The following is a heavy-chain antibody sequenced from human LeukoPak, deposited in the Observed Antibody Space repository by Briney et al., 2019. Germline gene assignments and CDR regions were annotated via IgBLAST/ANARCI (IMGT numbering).Heavy chain of an antibody. Sequence: GGSLRLSCAASDFTFSTYWMHWVRQAPGQGLVWVARINSDGSSTAYADCVKGRFTISRDNAKNTLYLQMNSLRAEDTAVYYCARDRSGPDYWGQGTLVTVSS. V-gene: IGHV3-74*01. CDR2: INSDGSST. J-gene: IGHJ4*02. CDR3: ARDRSGPDY. CDR1: DFTFSTYW.